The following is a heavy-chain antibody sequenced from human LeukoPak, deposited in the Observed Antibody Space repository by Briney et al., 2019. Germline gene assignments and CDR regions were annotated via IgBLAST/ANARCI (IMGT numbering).Heavy chain of an antibody. V-gene: IGHV4-34*01. D-gene: IGHD3-9*01. J-gene: IGHJ5*02. CDR2: INHSGST. CDR1: GFTFSNYW. CDR3: ASLPVLRKGPRGLRYFDWLLFDNWFDP. Sequence: PGGSLRLSCAGSGFTFSNYWMSWVRQPPGKGLEWIGEINHSGSTNYNPSLKSRVTISVDTSKNQFSLKLSSVTAADTAVYYCASLPVLRKGPRGLRYFDWLLFDNWFDPWGQGTLVTVSS.